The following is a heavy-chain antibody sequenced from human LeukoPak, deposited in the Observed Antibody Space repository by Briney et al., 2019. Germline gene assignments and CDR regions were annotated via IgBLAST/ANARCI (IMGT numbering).Heavy chain of an antibody. V-gene: IGHV3-48*03. D-gene: IGHD3-10*01. CDR1: GFTFSSYE. J-gene: IGHJ5*02. CDR2: IDSSGSTI. Sequence: PGGSLRLSCAASGFTFSSYEMNWVRQALGKGLEWVSYIDSSGSTIYYADSVKGRFTISRDNAKNSLYLQMNSLRAEDTAVYYCARTMVRGVSWGQGTLVTVSS. CDR3: ARTMVRGVS.